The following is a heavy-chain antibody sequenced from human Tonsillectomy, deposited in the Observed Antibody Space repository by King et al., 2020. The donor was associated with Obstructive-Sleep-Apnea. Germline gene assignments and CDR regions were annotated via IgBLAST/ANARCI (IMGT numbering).Heavy chain of an antibody. V-gene: IGHV3-7*01. Sequence: EVQLVESGGGLVQPGGSLRLSCTASGFIFSGYWMSWVRQAPGKGLEWVANIKQDGSEKYYVDSVKGRFTISRDNGKSSLFLQVNTLRVEDTAVYFCARWDRWPEAFDIWGQGTMVSVSS. CDR3: ARWDRWPEAFDI. CDR1: GFIFSGYW. J-gene: IGHJ3*02. CDR2: IKQDGSEK. D-gene: IGHD5-24*01.